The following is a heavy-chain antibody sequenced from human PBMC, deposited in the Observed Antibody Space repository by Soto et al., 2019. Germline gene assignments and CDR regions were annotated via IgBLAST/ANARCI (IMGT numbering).Heavy chain of an antibody. CDR3: ASGIRGSYGFDF. V-gene: IGHV3-74*01. CDR2: INGDVSST. Sequence: EVQLVESGGGLVQPGGSLRLSCAASGFTFTDYWIHWVRHVPGKGLVWVSRINGDVSSTNYADSVRGRFTISRDNAKNTVNLQMTSLRAEDTAVFYCASGIRGSYGFDFWGQGPLVTVSS. CDR1: GFTFTDYW. J-gene: IGHJ4*02. D-gene: IGHD6-6*01.